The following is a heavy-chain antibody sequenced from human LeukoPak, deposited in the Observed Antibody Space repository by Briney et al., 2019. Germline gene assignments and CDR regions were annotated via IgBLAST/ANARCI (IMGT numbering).Heavy chain of an antibody. CDR3: ARTAGHDYDFWSGYHNEMDV. J-gene: IGHJ6*02. CDR2: VSYDGYSQ. D-gene: IGHD3-3*01. CDR1: GFTFSNYA. Sequence: GGSLRLSCVASGFTFSNYAMHWVRQAPVKGLEWVAVVSYDGYSQYYADSVKGRSTISRDNSKNTLYLQMNSLRAEDTAVYYCARTAGHDYDFWSGYHNEMDVWGQGTTVTVSS. V-gene: IGHV3-30-3*01.